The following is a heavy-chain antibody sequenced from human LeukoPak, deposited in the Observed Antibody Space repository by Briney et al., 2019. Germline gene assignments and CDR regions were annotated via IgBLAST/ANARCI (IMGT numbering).Heavy chain of an antibody. J-gene: IGHJ4*02. CDR3: AKEEWELLGRKIDY. D-gene: IGHD1-26*01. V-gene: IGHV3-30*18. CDR1: GFTFSSYG. CDR2: ISYDGSNK. Sequence: PGGALRLSCAASGFTFSSYGMHWVRQAPGKGVEGGAVISYDGSNKYYAGSVKGRFTISRDNSKTTLYLQMNSMRAEDTAVYYCAKEEWELLGRKIDYWGQGTLVTVSS.